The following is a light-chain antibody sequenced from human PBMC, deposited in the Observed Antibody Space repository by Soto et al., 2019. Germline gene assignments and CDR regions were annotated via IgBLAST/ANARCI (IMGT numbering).Light chain of an antibody. CDR1: QSISSW. CDR3: QQYNIYSGT. CDR2: DAS. J-gene: IGKJ1*01. V-gene: IGKV1-5*01. Sequence: IQMERCPATVSASGGERVTITCRASQSISSWLAWYQQKPGKAPKLLIYDASSLESGVPSRFSGSGSGTEFTLTISSLQPDDFATYYCQQYNIYSGTFGQ.